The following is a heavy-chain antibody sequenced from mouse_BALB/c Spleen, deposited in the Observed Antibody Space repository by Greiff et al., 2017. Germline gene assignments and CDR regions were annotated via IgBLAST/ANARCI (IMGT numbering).Heavy chain of an antibody. D-gene: IGHD2-10*02. CDR1: GFTFSSYA. CDR3: ARQAYGNYYAMDY. J-gene: IGHJ4*01. CDR2: ISSGGSYT. Sequence: EVHLVESGGGLVKPGGSLKLSCAASGFTFSSYAMSWVRQTPEKRLEWVATISSGGSYTYYPDSVKGRFTISRDNAKNTLYLQMSSLRSEDTAMYYFARQAYGNYYAMDYWGQGTSVTVSS. V-gene: IGHV5-9-3*01.